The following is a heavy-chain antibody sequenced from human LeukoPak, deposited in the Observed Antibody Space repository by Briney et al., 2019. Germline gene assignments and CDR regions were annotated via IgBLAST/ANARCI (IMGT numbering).Heavy chain of an antibody. J-gene: IGHJ4*02. V-gene: IGHV3-30*01. CDR1: GSTFSSYA. CDR2: ISYDGSNK. CDR3: ARLARPSDY. D-gene: IGHD6-6*01. Sequence: GGSLRLSCAASGSTFSSYAMHWVRQAPGKGLEWVAVISYDGSNKYYADSVKGRFTISRDNSKNTLYLQMNSLRAEDTAVYYCARLARPSDYWGQGTLVTVSS.